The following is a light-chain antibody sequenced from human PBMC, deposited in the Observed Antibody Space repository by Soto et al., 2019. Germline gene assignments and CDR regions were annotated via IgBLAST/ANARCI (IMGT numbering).Light chain of an antibody. J-gene: IGKJ3*01. CDR3: QHYAMSPPFT. V-gene: IGKV3-20*01. CDR2: GAS. CDR1: QTVTSSY. Sequence: EIGLTQSPGTLSLSPGERATLSCRARQTVTSSYLAWYQQKAGQAPRLLIYGASGRATGIPDRFNGSGSGTDVTFTISGLGPEDFAVYYCQHYAMSPPFTFGPGTKEDIK.